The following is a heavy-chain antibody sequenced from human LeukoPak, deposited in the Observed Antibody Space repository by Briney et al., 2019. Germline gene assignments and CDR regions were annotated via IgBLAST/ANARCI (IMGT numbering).Heavy chain of an antibody. CDR3: ARTEPSGTTSH. CDR2: IYYSGST. D-gene: IGHD1-1*01. Sequence: SETLSLICTVSGGSITNYYWSWIRQPPGKGLEWIGYIYYSGSTNYNPSLKSRVTLSVDTSRNQFSLSLRSMTAADTAVYYCARTEPSGTTSHWGQGTLVTVSS. J-gene: IGHJ4*02. CDR1: GGSITNYY. V-gene: IGHV4-59*01.